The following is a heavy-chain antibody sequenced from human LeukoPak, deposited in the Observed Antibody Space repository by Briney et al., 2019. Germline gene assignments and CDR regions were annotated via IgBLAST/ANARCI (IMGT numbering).Heavy chain of an antibody. CDR2: ISYDGSNK. CDR3: AGMIGYFDY. V-gene: IGHV3-30-3*01. J-gene: IGHJ4*02. CDR1: GFTFSSYA. D-gene: IGHD3-16*01. Sequence: RPGRSLRLSCAASGFTFSSYAMHWVRQAPGKGLEWVAVISYDGSNKYYTDSVKGRFTISRDNSKNTLYLQMNSLRAEDTAVYYCAGMIGYFDYWGQGTLVNVSS.